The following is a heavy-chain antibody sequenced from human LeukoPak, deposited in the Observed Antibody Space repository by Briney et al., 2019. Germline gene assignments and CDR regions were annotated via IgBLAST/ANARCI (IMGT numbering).Heavy chain of an antibody. CDR2: IYYSGST. V-gene: IGHV4-59*01. J-gene: IGHJ4*02. Sequence: SETLSLTCTVSGGSISSYYWSWIRQPPGKGLEWIGYIYYSGSTNYNPSLKSRVTISVDTSKNQFSLKLSSVTAADTAVYYCARGAGITTFGAEDYFDYWGQGTLVTVSS. CDR3: ARGAGITTFGAEDYFDY. CDR1: GGSISSYY. D-gene: IGHD3-3*01.